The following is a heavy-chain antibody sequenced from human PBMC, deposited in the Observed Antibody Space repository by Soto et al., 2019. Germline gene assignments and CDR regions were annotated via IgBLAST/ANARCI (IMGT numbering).Heavy chain of an antibody. CDR2: ISTSSSYI. CDR1: GFTFSTYS. Sequence: GGSLRLSCAASGFTFSTYSMNWVRQAPGKGLEWVSSISTSSSYIYYVDSVKGRFTISRDNAKNSLYLQMNSLRAEDTALYYCARVNLGELSLGAFDICGQGTMVTVSS. D-gene: IGHD3-16*02. J-gene: IGHJ3*02. CDR3: ARVNLGELSLGAFDI. V-gene: IGHV3-21*01.